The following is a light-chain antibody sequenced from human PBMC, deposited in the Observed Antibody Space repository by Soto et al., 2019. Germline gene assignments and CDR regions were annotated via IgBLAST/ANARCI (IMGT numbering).Light chain of an antibody. Sequence: EIVLTQSPGTLSLSPGERATLSFRASQSVSSSYLAWYQQKPGQAPRLLIYGASSRATGIPDRFSGSGSETDCTLTISRLEPEDFAVYYCQQYGSSPPTYTFGQGTKLEIK. V-gene: IGKV3-20*01. CDR1: QSVSSSY. CDR3: QQYGSSPPTYT. J-gene: IGKJ2*01. CDR2: GAS.